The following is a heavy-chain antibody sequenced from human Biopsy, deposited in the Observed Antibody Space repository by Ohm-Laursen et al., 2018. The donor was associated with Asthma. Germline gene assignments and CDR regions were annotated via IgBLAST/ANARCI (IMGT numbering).Heavy chain of an antibody. CDR1: GYNFISFA. D-gene: IGHD3-9*01. J-gene: IGHJ3*01. V-gene: IGHV1-3*04. CDR3: ARTYYDFLTGQVKDVFGV. Sequence: GSSVKVSCKASGYNFISFAIHWVRQAPAQRLEWIGWVNTGNGDTKYSQKFQGRVTITRDTSASTAYMELRSLRSEDTATYYCARTYYDFLTGQVKDVFGVWGQGTMVTVSS. CDR2: VNTGNGDT.